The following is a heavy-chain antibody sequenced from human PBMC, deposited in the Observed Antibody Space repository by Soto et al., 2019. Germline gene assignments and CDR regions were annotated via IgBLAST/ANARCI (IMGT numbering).Heavy chain of an antibody. D-gene: IGHD3-16*01. Sequence: MQMVESGGGSVQPGGSLRLSCSASGFPFSHYLMHWVRQTPGKGLVGVSRIKPAGTITNYADSVEGRFTISRDNADSALFLQMNSLSAEDTAIYYCTSDTFGLRDTWGQGTLVTVSS. CDR2: IKPAGTIT. CDR1: GFPFSHYL. V-gene: IGHV3-74*01. CDR3: TSDTFGLRDT. J-gene: IGHJ5*02.